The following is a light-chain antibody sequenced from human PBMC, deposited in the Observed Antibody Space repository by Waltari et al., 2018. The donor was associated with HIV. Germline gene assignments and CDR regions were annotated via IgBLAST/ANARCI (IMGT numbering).Light chain of an antibody. CDR1: QEISSY. CDR2: AAS. Sequence: DIQMTQSPSSLSAFVGDRVIITCRASQEISSYLNWYQQKPGKAPRLLIYAASSVQSGVPSRFSGSGSGTEFTLTINSLQPEDFATYYCQQSYKTPETFGQGTKVETK. V-gene: IGKV1-39*01. CDR3: QQSYKTPET. J-gene: IGKJ1*01.